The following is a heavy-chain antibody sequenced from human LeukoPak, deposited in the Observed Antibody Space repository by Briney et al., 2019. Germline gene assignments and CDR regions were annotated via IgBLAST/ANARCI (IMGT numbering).Heavy chain of an antibody. Sequence: ASVKVSCKASGYTFTGYYMHWVRQAPGRGLEWMGRINPNSGGTNYAQKFQGRVTMTRDTSISTAYMELSRLRSDDTAVYYCARDGGGPYYYDSSGYYSDYWAQGTLVTVSS. CDR3: ARDGGGPYYYDSSGYYSDY. V-gene: IGHV1-2*06. D-gene: IGHD3-22*01. J-gene: IGHJ4*02. CDR1: GYTFTGYY. CDR2: INPNSGGT.